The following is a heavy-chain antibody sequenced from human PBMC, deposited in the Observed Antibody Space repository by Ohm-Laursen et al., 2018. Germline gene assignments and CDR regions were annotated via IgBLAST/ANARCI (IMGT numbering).Heavy chain of an antibody. Sequence: GTLSLTCPVYGGSFSGYYWSWIRQPPGKGLEWIGEINHSGSTNYNPSLKSRVTISVDTSKNQFSLKLSSVTAADTAVYYCVGQIVVVITIHAFDIWGQGTMVTVSS. CDR1: GGSFSGYY. D-gene: IGHD3-22*01. CDR2: INHSGST. J-gene: IGHJ3*02. CDR3: VGQIVVVITIHAFDI. V-gene: IGHV4-34*01.